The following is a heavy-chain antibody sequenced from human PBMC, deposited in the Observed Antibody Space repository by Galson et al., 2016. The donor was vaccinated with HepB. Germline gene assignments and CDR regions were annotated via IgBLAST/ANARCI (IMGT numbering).Heavy chain of an antibody. D-gene: IGHD2-15*01. CDR1: GDSVSNNRAA. CDR2: TYYRSKWYN. CDR3: ARVDGSWSRFDP. J-gene: IGHJ5*02. Sequence: CAISGDSVSNNRAAWNWIRQSPSRGLEWLGRTYYRSKWYNDYAVSVESRISIKPYTSKNELSIQLNSVTPEDAAVYFCARVDGSWSRFDPWGQGSLVTVSS. V-gene: IGHV6-1*01.